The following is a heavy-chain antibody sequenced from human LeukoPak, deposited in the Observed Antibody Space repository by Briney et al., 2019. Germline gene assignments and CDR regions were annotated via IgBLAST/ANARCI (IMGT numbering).Heavy chain of an antibody. V-gene: IGHV4-59*01. J-gene: IGHJ4*02. CDR3: ARDLLVGGYGYFDY. CDR2: IYYSGST. CDR1: GGSISSYY. Sequence: LSETLSLTCTVSGGSISSYYWSWIRQPPGKGLEWIGYIYYSGSTNYNPSLKSRVTISVDTSMNQFSLKLTSVTAADTAVYYCARDLLVGGYGYFDYWGQGTLVTVSS. D-gene: IGHD5-18*01.